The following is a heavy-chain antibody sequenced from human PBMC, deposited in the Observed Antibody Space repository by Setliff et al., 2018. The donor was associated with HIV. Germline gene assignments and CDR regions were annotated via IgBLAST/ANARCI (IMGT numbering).Heavy chain of an antibody. D-gene: IGHD2-2*01. J-gene: IGHJ6*03. CDR1: GGSISSYY. Sequence: SETLSLTCTVSGGSISSYYWSWIRQPPGKGLEWIGYIYYSGSTNYNPSLKSRVTISVDTSKNQFSLKLSSVTAADTAVYYCARGRRSTGSYYYYYYMDVWGKGTTVTVSS. CDR3: ARGRRSTGSYYYYYYMDV. CDR2: IYYSGST. V-gene: IGHV4-59*01.